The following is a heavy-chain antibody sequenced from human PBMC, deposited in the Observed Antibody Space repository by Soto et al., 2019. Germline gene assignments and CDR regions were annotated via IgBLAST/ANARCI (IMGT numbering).Heavy chain of an antibody. CDR3: ARQGYCSNTACYTVDY. CDR1: GYSFTNYW. D-gene: IGHD2-2*02. Sequence: GESLKISRPGSGYSFTNYWIGWVPQMPGKGLEWMGILYPGDSNTRYSPSFQGQVTISADKSIRTAYLQWSSLKASDTAMYFCARQGYCSNTACYTVDYWGQGTLVTVSS. CDR2: LYPGDSNT. J-gene: IGHJ4*02. V-gene: IGHV5-51*01.